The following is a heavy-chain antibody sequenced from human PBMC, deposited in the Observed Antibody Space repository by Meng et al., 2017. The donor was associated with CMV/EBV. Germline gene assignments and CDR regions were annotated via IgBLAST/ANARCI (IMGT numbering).Heavy chain of an antibody. J-gene: IGHJ6*02. Sequence: GSLRLSCTVSGYSISSGYYWGWIRQPPGKGLEWIGSIYHSGSTYYNPSLKSRVTISVDTSKNQFSLKLSSVTAADTAVYYCARALVVETNPRNYYYYGMDVWGQGTTVTVSS. CDR3: ARALVVETNPRNYYYYGMDV. CDR2: IYHSGST. V-gene: IGHV4-38-2*02. D-gene: IGHD2-21*01. CDR1: GYSISSGYY.